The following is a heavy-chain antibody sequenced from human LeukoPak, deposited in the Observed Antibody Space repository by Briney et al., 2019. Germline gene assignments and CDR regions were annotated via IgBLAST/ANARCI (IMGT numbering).Heavy chain of an antibody. CDR3: ARGSSNNYFDY. CDR2: IWYDGSNK. CDR1: GFTFSYYS. V-gene: IGHV3-33*08. Sequence: GGSLRLSCAASGFTFSYYSMNWVRQAPGKGLEWVAVIWYDGSNKYYADSVKGRFTISRDNSKNTLYLQMNSLRAEDTAVYYCARGSSNNYFDYWGQGTLVTVSS. D-gene: IGHD6-6*01. J-gene: IGHJ4*02.